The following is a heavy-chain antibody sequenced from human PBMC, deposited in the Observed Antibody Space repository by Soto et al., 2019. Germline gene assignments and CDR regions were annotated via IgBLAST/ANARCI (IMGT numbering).Heavy chain of an antibody. V-gene: IGHV1-18*01. CDR2: ISAYNGNT. D-gene: IGHD3-22*01. J-gene: IGHJ4*02. CDR1: GYTFTSYY. CDR3: ASGRYYYDSSGYFIDY. Sequence: ASVNVSCKASGYTFTSYYIIWVLHAPVQGLEWMGWISAYNGNTNYAQKLQCRVTMTTDTSTSTAYMELRSLRSDDTDVYYCASGRYYYDSSGYFIDYWGQGNLVTVSS.